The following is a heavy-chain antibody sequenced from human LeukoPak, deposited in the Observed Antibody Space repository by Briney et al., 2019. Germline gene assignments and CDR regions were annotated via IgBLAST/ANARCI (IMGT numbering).Heavy chain of an antibody. V-gene: IGHV1-2*02. CDR2: INPNSGGT. CDR3: ARAFDWLEDYFDY. CDR1: GYTFTGYY. Sequence: ASVKVSCKASGYTFTGYYMHWVRQAPGQGLEWMGWINPNSGGTNYAQKFQGRVTMTTDTSISTAYMELTRLRSDDTAVYYCARAFDWLEDYFDYWGQGTLVTVSS. J-gene: IGHJ4*02. D-gene: IGHD3-9*01.